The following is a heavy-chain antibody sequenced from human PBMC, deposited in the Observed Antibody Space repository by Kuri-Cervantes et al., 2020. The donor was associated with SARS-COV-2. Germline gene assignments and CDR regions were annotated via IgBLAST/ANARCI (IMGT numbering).Heavy chain of an antibody. D-gene: IGHD3-3*01. CDR1: GFTFSSYA. CDR3: ARSELSALYDFWSGYAGY. J-gene: IGHJ4*02. V-gene: IGHV3-48*04. CDR2: ISSSGSTI. Sequence: GGSLRLSCAASGFTFSSYAMSWVRQAPGKGLEWVSYISSSGSTIYYADSVKGRFTISRDNAKNSLYLQMNSLRAEDTAVYYCARSELSALYDFWSGYAGYWGQGTLVTVSS.